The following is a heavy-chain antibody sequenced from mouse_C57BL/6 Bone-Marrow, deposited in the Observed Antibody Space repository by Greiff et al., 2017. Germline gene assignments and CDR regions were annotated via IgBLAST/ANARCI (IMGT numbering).Heavy chain of an antibody. D-gene: IGHD2-2*01. CDR3: ARTMVTTGWYFDV. V-gene: IGHV5-15*01. Sequence: DVQLVESGGGLVQPGGSLKLSCAASGFTFSDYGMAWVRQAPRKGPEWVAFISNLAYSIYYADTVTGRFTISRENAKNTLYLEMSSLRSEDTAMYYCARTMVTTGWYFDVWGTGTTVTVSS. CDR1: GFTFSDYG. J-gene: IGHJ1*03. CDR2: ISNLAYSI.